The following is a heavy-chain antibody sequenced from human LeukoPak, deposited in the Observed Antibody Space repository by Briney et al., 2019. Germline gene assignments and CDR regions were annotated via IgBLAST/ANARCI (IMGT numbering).Heavy chain of an antibody. CDR3: AKVGPSGTRRYFDY. CDR1: GFTFNSYA. V-gene: IGHV3-23*01. D-gene: IGHD2-15*01. CDR2: VSTSGIST. Sequence: GGSLRLSCAASGFTFNSYAMTWVRQAPGKGLQWVSAVSTSGISTYYADSVKGRFTISRDNSKNTLYLQMNSLRAEDTAVYYCAKVGPSGTRRYFDYWGQGTLVTVSS. J-gene: IGHJ4*02.